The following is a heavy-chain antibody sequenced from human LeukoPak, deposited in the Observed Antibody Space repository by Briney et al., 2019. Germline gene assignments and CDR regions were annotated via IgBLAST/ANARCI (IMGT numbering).Heavy chain of an antibody. J-gene: IGHJ4*02. D-gene: IGHD1-26*01. Sequence: GGSLRLSCADSEFTFSTYWMSWVRQAPGQGLEWVADIKQDGSEKYYVHSVKGRFTISRLNAKNSLFLQMNSLRADDTAVYYCAKDLVVGALDYWGQGTLVTVSS. CDR2: IKQDGSEK. CDR1: EFTFSTYW. V-gene: IGHV3-7*03. CDR3: AKDLVVGALDY.